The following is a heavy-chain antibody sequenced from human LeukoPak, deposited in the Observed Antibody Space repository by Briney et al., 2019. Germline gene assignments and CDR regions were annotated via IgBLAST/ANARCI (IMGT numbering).Heavy chain of an antibody. CDR2: IYYSGST. D-gene: IGHD2-15*01. CDR1: GGSISSGGYY. Sequence: SQTLSLTCTVSGGSISSGGYYWSWIRQHPGKGLEWIGYIYYSGSTYYNPSLKSRVTISVDTSKNQFSLKLNSVTAADTAVYYCARGVIGYCSGGSCDPGYYYYYGMDVWGQGTTVTVSS. J-gene: IGHJ6*02. CDR3: ARGVIGYCSGGSCDPGYYYYYGMDV. V-gene: IGHV4-31*03.